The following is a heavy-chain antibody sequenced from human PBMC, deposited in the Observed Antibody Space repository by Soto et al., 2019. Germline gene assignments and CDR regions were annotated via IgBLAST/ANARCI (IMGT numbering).Heavy chain of an antibody. J-gene: IGHJ4*02. CDR2: ISYDGSNK. Sequence: QVQLVESGGGVVQPGRSLRLSCAASGFTFSSYGMHWVRQAPGKGLEWVAVISYDGSNKYYADSVKGRFTISRDNSKNMLYLQMNSLRAEDTAVYYCANGGYYDYWGQGTLVTVSS. V-gene: IGHV3-30*18. D-gene: IGHD3-22*01. CDR1: GFTFSSYG. CDR3: ANGGYYDY.